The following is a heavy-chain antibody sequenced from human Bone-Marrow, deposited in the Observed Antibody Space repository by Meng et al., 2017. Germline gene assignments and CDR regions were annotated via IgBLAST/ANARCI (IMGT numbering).Heavy chain of an antibody. CDR2: IYSGGIT. V-gene: IGHV3-66*01. CDR3: ARDSAYYDFWSGYYPTQANAFDI. CDR1: GFTVSSSY. J-gene: IGHJ3*02. Sequence: GGSLRLSCAASGFTVSSSYMSWVRQAPGQGLEWVSVIYSGGITYYGDSVKGRFTISRDNSKNTLYLQMNSLRAEDTAVYYCARDSAYYDFWSGYYPTQANAFDIWGQGTMVTVSS. D-gene: IGHD3-3*01.